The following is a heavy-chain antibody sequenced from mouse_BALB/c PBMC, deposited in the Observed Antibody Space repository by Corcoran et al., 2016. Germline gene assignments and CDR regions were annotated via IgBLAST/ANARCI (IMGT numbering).Heavy chain of an antibody. J-gene: IGHJ4*01. CDR1: GYTFTNYG. D-gene: IGHD6-1*01. V-gene: IGHV9-3-1*01. CDR3: ARAPLHYYAMDY. CDR2: INTYTGEP. Sequence: QIQLVQSGPELKKPGETVKISCKASGYTFTNYGMNWVKQAPGKGLKWMGWINTYTGEPTYADDFKGRFAFSLETSASTAYLQLNNLKNEDTATDFCARAPLHYYAMDYWGQGTSVTVSS.